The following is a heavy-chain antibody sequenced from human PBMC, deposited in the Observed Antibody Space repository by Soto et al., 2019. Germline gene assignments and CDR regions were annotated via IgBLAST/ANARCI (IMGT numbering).Heavy chain of an antibody. V-gene: IGHV1-18*01. CDR2: ISAYNGNT. D-gene: IGHD3-10*01. Sequence: ASVKVSCKASGYTFTSYGISWVRQAPGQGLEWMGWISAYNGNTNYAQKLQGRVTMTTDTSTSTAYMELRSLRSDDTAVYYCARARYYYGSGSSRPEDYWGQGTLVTVSS. CDR1: GYTFTSYG. CDR3: ARARYYYGSGSSRPEDY. J-gene: IGHJ4*02.